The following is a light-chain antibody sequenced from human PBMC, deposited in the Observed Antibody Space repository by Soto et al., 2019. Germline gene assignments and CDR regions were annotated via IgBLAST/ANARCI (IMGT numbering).Light chain of an antibody. Sequence: EIVMTQSPATLSVSPGERATLSCRASQSISINLAWYQQKPGQAPRLPIYGASTRATGIPARFSGSGSGTEFTLTISSLQSEDFAFYYCHQYNNWPRTFGQGTKVDIK. CDR1: QSISIN. CDR3: HQYNNWPRT. J-gene: IGKJ1*01. CDR2: GAS. V-gene: IGKV3-15*01.